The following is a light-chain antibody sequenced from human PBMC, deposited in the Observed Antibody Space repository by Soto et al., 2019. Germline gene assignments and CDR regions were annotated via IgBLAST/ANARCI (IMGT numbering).Light chain of an antibody. CDR3: FSYAGSSTWV. Sequence: QSVLTQPASVSGSPGQSIASACTGTRSDIGSYNSIAWYQQHPGKAPRVMIFEVTKRPSGISNRFSGSKSGSTASLTISGLQAEDEADYFCFSYAGSSTWVFGGGTK. J-gene: IGLJ3*02. CDR2: EVT. CDR1: RSDIGSYNS. V-gene: IGLV2-23*02.